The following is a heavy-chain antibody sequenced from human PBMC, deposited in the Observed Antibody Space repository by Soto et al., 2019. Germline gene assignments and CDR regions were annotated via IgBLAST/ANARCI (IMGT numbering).Heavy chain of an antibody. CDR3: ARVWGGAFDF. Sequence: KTLSLDRTGTNAAIGSEYWSWIRQPPGKGLEWIGYIYYSGSTNYNPSLKSRVTISVDTSKNQFSLKLSSVTAADTAVYYCARVWGGAFDFWGQGTVVT. CDR2: IYYSGST. D-gene: IGHD3-10*01. J-gene: IGHJ3*01. CDR1: NAAIGSEY. V-gene: IGHV4-59*01.